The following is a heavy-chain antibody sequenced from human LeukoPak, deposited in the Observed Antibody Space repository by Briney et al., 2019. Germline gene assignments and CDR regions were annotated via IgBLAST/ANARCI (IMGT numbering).Heavy chain of an antibody. CDR3: AKDGIAAAGHYYYYYMDV. CDR1: GFTFSSYA. J-gene: IGHJ6*03. CDR2: ISGSGGST. D-gene: IGHD6-13*01. V-gene: IGHV3-23*01. Sequence: PGGSLRLSCAASGFTFSSYAMSWVRQAPGKGLEWVSAISGSGGSTYYADSVKGRFTISRDNSKNTLYLQMNSLRAEDTAVYYCAKDGIAAAGHYYYYYMDVWGKGTTVTVSS.